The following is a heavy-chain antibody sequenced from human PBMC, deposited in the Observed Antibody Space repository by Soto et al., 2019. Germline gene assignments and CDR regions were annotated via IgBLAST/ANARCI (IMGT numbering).Heavy chain of an antibody. J-gene: IGHJ4*01. V-gene: IGHV4-31*03. D-gene: IGHD4-17*01. CDR2: IYYSGST. Sequence: LSLTCTVSGDSINSGGYYWSWIRQHPGKGLEWIGYIYYSGSTYYNPSLKSRVTISVDTSKIQFSLKLSSVTAADTAVYYCARLWNADYGVSGDYWGHGTLVTVSS. CDR1: GDSINSGGYY. CDR3: ARLWNADYGVSGDY.